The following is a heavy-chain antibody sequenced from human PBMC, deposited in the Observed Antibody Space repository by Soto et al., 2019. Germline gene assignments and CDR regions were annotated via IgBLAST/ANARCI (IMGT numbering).Heavy chain of an antibody. CDR2: ISISGKTM. D-gene: IGHD4-17*01. V-gene: IGHV3-48*03. J-gene: IGHJ5*02. Sequence: GGSLRLSCGVSGFMLSHYDMTWVRQAPGKGLEWVSYISISGKTMYYADSLKGRFTISRDNAKNSLYLQMSSLRAEDTAIYYCARDYPNTVTSNSAWGQGTLVTVSS. CDR3: ARDYPNTVTSNSA. CDR1: GFMLSHYD.